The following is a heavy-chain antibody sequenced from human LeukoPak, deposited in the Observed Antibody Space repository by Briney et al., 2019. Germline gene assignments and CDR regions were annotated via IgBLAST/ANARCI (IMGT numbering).Heavy chain of an antibody. CDR1: GGSISSGRYY. CDR2: IYTSGST. D-gene: IGHD2-21*01. CDR3: ARVLWMSWFDP. V-gene: IGHV4-61*02. J-gene: IGHJ5*02. Sequence: PSETLSLTCTVSGGSISSGRYYWSWIRQPAGTGLEWIGRIYTSGSTNYNPSLESRVTISVDTSKNQFSLKLSSVTAADTAVYYCARVLWMSWFDPWGQGTLVTVSS.